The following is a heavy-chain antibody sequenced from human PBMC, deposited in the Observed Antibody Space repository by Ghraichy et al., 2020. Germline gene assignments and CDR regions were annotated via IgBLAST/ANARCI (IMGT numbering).Heavy chain of an antibody. V-gene: IGHV3-30*18. J-gene: IGHJ4*02. CDR2: ISYHGTSQ. CDR3: AKDVTIAAAGNPYFDS. D-gene: IGHD6-13*01. Sequence: SLRLSCAASGFTFNIHGMHWVRQAPGKGLEWVAVISYHGTSQYYADSVQGRFTISRDNSKNILYLQMNSLRTEDTAVYYCAKDVTIAAAGNPYFDSWGQGILVTVSS. CDR1: GFTFNIHG.